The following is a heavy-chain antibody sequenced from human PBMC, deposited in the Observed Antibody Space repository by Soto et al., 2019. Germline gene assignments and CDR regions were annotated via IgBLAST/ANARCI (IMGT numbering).Heavy chain of an antibody. CDR1: GFSLSTSGVG. V-gene: IGHV2-5*02. CDR3: AHRRVGRQLDLGWIAP. CDR2: IYWDDDK. J-gene: IGHJ5*02. D-gene: IGHD6-13*01. Sequence: QITLKESGPTPVKPTQTLTLTFTFSGFSLSTSGVGVGWIRQPPGKALEWLALIYWDDDKRSSPSVKSRLTIPRDTSKSQMGLTMTNMHPVDTSTYYCAHRRVGRQLDLGWIAPWGQGTLVTVST.